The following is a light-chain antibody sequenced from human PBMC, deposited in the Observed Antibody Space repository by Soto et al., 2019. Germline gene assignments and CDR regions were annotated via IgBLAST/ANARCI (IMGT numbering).Light chain of an antibody. CDR1: QSLLHSNGYNY. CDR3: MQTLHTPQLT. V-gene: IGKV2-28*01. J-gene: IGKJ4*01. Sequence: DIVMTQSPLSLPVTPGEPASISCRSSQSLLHSNGYNYLDWYLQKPGQSPQLLIYMTSKRAPGVPDRVSGSGSGTDFTRKISRVEADDAGIYYCMQTLHTPQLTFGGGTKVDIK. CDR2: MTS.